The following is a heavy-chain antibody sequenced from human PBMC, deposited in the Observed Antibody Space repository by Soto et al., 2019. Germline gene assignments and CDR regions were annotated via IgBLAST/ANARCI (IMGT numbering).Heavy chain of an antibody. V-gene: IGHV1-8*01. Sequence: QVQLVQSGAEVKKPGASVKVSCKASGYTFTSYDINWVRQATGQGLEWMGWMNPNSGNTGYAQKFQGRVTMTRNTSISTAYMELSSLRSEYMAVYYCAAALRTWGYVMYYFDYWGLGTLVTDSS. CDR1: GYTFTSYD. D-gene: IGHD5-12*01. CDR2: MNPNSGNT. CDR3: AAALRTWGYVMYYFDY. J-gene: IGHJ4*02.